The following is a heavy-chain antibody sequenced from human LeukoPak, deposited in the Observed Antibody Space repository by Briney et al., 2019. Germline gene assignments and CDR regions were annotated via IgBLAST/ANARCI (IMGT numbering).Heavy chain of an antibody. CDR1: GITFSSYG. Sequence: GGSLRLSCAASGITFSSYGMHWVRQAPGKGLEWVTVISYDGSNKYYTDSVKGRFTISRDNSKNTLYLQMNSLRAEDRAVYYCARGLQRHVDTTMVSRLWDYWGQGTLVTVSS. CDR2: ISYDGSNK. J-gene: IGHJ4*02. CDR3: ARGLQRHVDTTMVSRLWDY. V-gene: IGHV3-30*19. D-gene: IGHD5-18*01.